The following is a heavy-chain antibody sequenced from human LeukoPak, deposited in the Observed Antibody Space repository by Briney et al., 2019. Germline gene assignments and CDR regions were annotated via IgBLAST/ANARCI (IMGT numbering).Heavy chain of an antibody. CDR2: IRSKTHGEAI. D-gene: IGHD2-15*01. CDR1: GFTFSNVW. Sequence: GVSLRLSCAASGFTFSNVWMNWVRQAPGKGLEWVGRIRSKTHGEAIDYAAPVRGRFTISRDNSKNTLYLQMNSLRAEDTAVYYCAKDLSHMVVSAGLLYGMDVWGQGTTVTVSS. CDR3: AKDLSHMVVSAGLLYGMDV. J-gene: IGHJ6*02. V-gene: IGHV3-15*07.